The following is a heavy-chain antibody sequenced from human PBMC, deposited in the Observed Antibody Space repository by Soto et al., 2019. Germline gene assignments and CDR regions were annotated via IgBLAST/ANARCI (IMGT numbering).Heavy chain of an antibody. CDR2: IWFDGSKK. Sequence: GGSLRLSCAASGFKFRNYAIHWVRQAPGKGLEWLAVIWFDGSKKYYADSVKGRFTISRDNSKNTVYLDMNSLTADDSGVFYCARAPTMMILARLDPCGHGTLVTVSS. D-gene: IGHD3-22*01. J-gene: IGHJ5*02. CDR1: GFKFRNYA. V-gene: IGHV3-33*01. CDR3: ARAPTMMILARLDP.